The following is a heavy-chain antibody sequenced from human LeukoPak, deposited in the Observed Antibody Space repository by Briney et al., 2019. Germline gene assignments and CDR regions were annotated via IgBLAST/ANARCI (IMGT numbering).Heavy chain of an antibody. CDR1: GGSISSGDYY. V-gene: IGHV4-30-4*08. J-gene: IGHJ5*02. CDR2: IYYSGST. D-gene: IGHD3-3*01. Sequence: TLALTCTVSGGSISSGDYYWSWIRQPPGKGLEWIGYIYYSGSTYYNPSLKSRVTISVDTSKNQFSLKLSSVTAADTAVYYCASTTIFGVVTDDNWFDPWGQGTLVTVSS. CDR3: ASTTIFGVVTDDNWFDP.